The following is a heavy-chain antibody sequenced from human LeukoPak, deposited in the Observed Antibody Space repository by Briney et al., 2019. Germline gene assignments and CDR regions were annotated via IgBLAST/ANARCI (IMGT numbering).Heavy chain of an antibody. Sequence: GGSLRLSCTASGFSFSNYWMTWVRQAPGKGLEWVANINQDGSEKYYVDSMKARFTISRYNAKNSLYLQVSSLRADDTAVYYCARGVKYGSGSYYNTYYYYYMDVWGKGTTVTVSS. V-gene: IGHV3-7*01. CDR2: INQDGSEK. CDR3: ARGVKYGSGSYYNTYYYYYMDV. D-gene: IGHD3-10*01. CDR1: GFSFSNYW. J-gene: IGHJ6*03.